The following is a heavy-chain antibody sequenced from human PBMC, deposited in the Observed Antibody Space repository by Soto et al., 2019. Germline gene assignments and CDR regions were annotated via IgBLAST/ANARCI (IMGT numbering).Heavy chain of an antibody. Sequence: EVQLVESGGGLVQPGGSLRLSCAASEFTFTSYWMHWVRQAPGKGLVWVSRISSDGSSTSYADSVRGRFTIPRDNAKNTLYLQMNSLRVEDTAVYYCATYASGSPAAYWGQGTLVTVSS. CDR1: EFTFTSYW. D-gene: IGHD3-10*01. J-gene: IGHJ4*02. CDR3: ATYASGSPAAY. CDR2: ISSDGSST. V-gene: IGHV3-74*01.